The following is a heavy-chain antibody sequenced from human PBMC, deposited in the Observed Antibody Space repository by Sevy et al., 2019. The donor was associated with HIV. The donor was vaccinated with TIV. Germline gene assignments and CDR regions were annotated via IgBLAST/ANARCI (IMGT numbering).Heavy chain of an antibody. Sequence: GGSLRLSCAASGFTFSSYAMSWVRQAPGKGLEWVSAISGSGGSTYDADSVKGRFTISRDNSKNTLYLQMNSLRAEDTAVYSCAKELAYCGGDCYSGWFDPWGQGTLVTVSS. CDR1: GFTFSSYA. CDR2: ISGSGGST. CDR3: AKELAYCGGDCYSGWFDP. D-gene: IGHD2-21*02. J-gene: IGHJ5*02. V-gene: IGHV3-23*01.